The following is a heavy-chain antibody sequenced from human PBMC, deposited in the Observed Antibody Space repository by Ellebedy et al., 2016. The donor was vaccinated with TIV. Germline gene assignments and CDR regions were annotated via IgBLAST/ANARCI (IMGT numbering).Heavy chain of an antibody. CDR2: ISSNGGST. CDR3: VKQGGYSYGYPGFDY. D-gene: IGHD5-18*01. V-gene: IGHV3-64D*06. CDR1: GFTFSSYA. Sequence: GESLKISXAASGFTFSSYAMHWVRQAPGKGLEYVSAISSNGGSTYYADSVKGRFTISRDNSKNTLYLQMSSLRAEDTAVYYCVKQGGYSYGYPGFDYWGQGTLVTVSS. J-gene: IGHJ4*02.